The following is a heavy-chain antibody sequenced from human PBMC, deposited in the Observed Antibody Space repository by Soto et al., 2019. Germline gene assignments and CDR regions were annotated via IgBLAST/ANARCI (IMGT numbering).Heavy chain of an antibody. V-gene: IGHV4-39*07. J-gene: IGHJ5*02. CDR2: IDYSGST. CDR3: ARVGRTYYYDSSGYNWFDP. Sequence: PSETLSLTCTVSGGSISSTNYYWGWVRQPPGMGLEWIGTIDYSGSTYYNPSLKSRLTISVDTSNNQFSLKLSSVTAADTAVYHCARVGRTYYYDSSGYNWFDPWGQGTLVTVSS. D-gene: IGHD3-22*01. CDR1: GGSISSTNYY.